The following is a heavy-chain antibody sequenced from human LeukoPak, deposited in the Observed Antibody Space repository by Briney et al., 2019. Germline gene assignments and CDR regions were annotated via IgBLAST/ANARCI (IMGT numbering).Heavy chain of an antibody. Sequence: ASLRVSCKASGYTFTGYYMRWVRQAPGQGLEWMGWINPNSGGTNYAQKFQGRVTMTRDTSISTAYMELSRLRSDDTAVYYCARDRQWLPGVWGQGTLVTVSS. CDR1: GYTFTGYY. CDR3: ARDRQWLPGV. CDR2: INPNSGGT. D-gene: IGHD6-19*01. J-gene: IGHJ4*02. V-gene: IGHV1-2*02.